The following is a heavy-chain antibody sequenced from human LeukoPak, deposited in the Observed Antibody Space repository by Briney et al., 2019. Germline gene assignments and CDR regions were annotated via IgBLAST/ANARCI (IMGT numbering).Heavy chain of an antibody. CDR3: ARDRGYSYGWYFDY. J-gene: IGHJ4*02. D-gene: IGHD5-18*01. CDR2: ISSSSSTI. V-gene: IGHV3-48*01. CDR1: GFTFSSYA. Sequence: GGSLRLSCAASGFTFSSYAMSWVRQAPGKGLEWVSYISSSSSTIYYADSVKGRFTISRDNAKNSLYLQMNSLRAEDTAVYYCARDRGYSYGWYFDYWGQGTQVTVSS.